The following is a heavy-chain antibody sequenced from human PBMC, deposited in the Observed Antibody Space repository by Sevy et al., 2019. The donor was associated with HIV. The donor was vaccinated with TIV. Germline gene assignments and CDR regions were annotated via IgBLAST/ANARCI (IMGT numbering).Heavy chain of an antibody. CDR1: GFTFSSYA. V-gene: IGHV3-30-3*01. D-gene: IGHD3-22*01. CDR2: ISYDGSNK. CDR3: ASVSGYYYDSSGYGAFDI. J-gene: IGHJ3*02. Sequence: GGSLRLSCAASGFTFSSYAMHWVRQAPGKGLEWVAVISYDGSNKYYADSVKGRFTISRDNSKNTLYLQMNSLRAEDTAVYYCASVSGYYYDSSGYGAFDIWGQGTMLTVSS.